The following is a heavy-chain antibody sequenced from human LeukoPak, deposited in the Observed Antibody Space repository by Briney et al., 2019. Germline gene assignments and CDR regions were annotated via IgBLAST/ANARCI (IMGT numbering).Heavy chain of an antibody. CDR2: MNPNSGNT. Sequence: ASAKVSCKASGYTFTSYDINWVRQATGQGLEWMGWMNPNSGNTGYAQKFQGRVTITRNTSISTAYMELSSLRSEDTAVYYCARGQYYYGSGSGDYFDYWGQGTLVTVSS. CDR3: ARGQYYYGSGSGDYFDY. V-gene: IGHV1-8*03. J-gene: IGHJ4*02. CDR1: GYTFTSYD. D-gene: IGHD3-10*01.